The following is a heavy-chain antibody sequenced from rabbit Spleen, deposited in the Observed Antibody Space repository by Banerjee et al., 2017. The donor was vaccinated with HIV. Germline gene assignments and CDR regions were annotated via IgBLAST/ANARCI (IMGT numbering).Heavy chain of an antibody. J-gene: IGHJ4*01. CDR2: IYTSSGST. V-gene: IGHV1S45*01. CDR3: ARDLTDVIGWNFGW. D-gene: IGHD1-1*01. CDR1: GFSFSSSYW. Sequence: LEESGGGLVQPEGSLALTCTASGFSFSSSYWICWVRQAPGKGLELIACIYTSSGSTYYASWAKGRFTFSKTSSTTVTLQMTTLTAADTATYFCARDLTDVIGWNFGWWGPGTLVTVS.